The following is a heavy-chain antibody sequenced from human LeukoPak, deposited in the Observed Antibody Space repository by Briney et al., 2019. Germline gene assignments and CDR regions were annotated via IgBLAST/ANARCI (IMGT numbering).Heavy chain of an antibody. CDR2: ISSSSSYI. CDR1: GFTFSSYS. V-gene: IGHV3-21*01. Sequence: PGGSLRLSCAASGFTFSSYSMNWVRQAPGKGLEGVSYISSSSSYIYYADSVKGRFTISRDNAKNSLYLQMNSLRAEDTAVYYCARDCWDYGSGSYCGIDYWGQGTLVTVSS. CDR3: ARDCWDYGSGSYCGIDY. D-gene: IGHD3-10*01. J-gene: IGHJ4*02.